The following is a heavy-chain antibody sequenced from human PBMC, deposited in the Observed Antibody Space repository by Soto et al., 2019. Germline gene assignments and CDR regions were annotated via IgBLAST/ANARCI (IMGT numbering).Heavy chain of an antibody. Sequence: SETLSLTCTVSGGSISSSSYYWGWIRQPPGKGLEWIGSIYYSGSTYNNPSLKSRVTISVDTSKNQFSLKLTSVTAADTAVYYCARSTVRFNWYFDYWGRGTLVTVSS. V-gene: IGHV4-39*01. CDR2: IYYSGST. CDR1: GGSISSSSYY. J-gene: IGHJ4*02. D-gene: IGHD3-3*01. CDR3: ARSTVRFNWYFDY.